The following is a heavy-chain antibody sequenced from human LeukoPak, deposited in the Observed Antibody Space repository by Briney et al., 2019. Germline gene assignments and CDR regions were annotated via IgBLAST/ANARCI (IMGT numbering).Heavy chain of an antibody. CDR1: GFTFSSYA. CDR3: ARDGYSGYDSIQLWFCLDY. J-gene: IGHJ4*02. V-gene: IGHV3-23*01. Sequence: SGGSLRLSCAASGFTFSSYAMSWVRQAPGKGLEWVSAISGSGGSTYYADSVKGRFTISRDNSKNTLYLQMNSLRAEDTAVYYCARDGYSGYDSIQLWFCLDYWGQGTLVTVSS. CDR2: ISGSGGST. D-gene: IGHD5-12*01.